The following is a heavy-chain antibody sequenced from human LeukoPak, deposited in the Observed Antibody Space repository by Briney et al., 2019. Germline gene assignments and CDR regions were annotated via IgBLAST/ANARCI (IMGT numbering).Heavy chain of an antibody. CDR1: GFTFSSYA. CDR2: ISGSGGST. J-gene: IGHJ4*02. D-gene: IGHD3-10*01. V-gene: IGHV3-23*01. Sequence: QTGGSLRLSCAASGFTFSSYAMSWVRQAPGKGLEWVSAISGSGGSTYYADSVKGRFTISRDNSKNTLYLQMNSLRAEDTAVYYCAKDSHGSGSYSDYWGQGTLVTVSS. CDR3: AKDSHGSGSYSDY.